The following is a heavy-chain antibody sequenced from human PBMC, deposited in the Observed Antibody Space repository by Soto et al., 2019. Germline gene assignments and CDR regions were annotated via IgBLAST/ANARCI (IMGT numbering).Heavy chain of an antibody. CDR1: GYTFTSYA. CDR2: INAGNGNT. J-gene: IGHJ4*02. CDR3: ARVVGGYYYGYYFDY. Sequence: ASVKVSCKASGYTFTSYAMHWVRQAPGQRLEWMGWINAGNGNTKYSQKFQGRVTITRDTSASTAYMELSSLRSEDTALYYCARVVGGYYYGYYFDYWGQGTLVTVSS. V-gene: IGHV1-3*01. D-gene: IGHD3-16*01.